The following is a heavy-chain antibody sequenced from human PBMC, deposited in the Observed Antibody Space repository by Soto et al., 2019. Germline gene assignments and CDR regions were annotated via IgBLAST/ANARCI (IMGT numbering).Heavy chain of an antibody. J-gene: IGHJ6*02. Sequence: EVQLVESGGGLVQPGGSLRLSCAASGFTFSRFDMHWVRQVAGKGLEWVSTIGSAGDTYFSDSVRGRFTISRGNGKNSLYLQMNSLRAGDTAVYYCARGDEGLFDYGMDVWGQGTTVTVSS. D-gene: IGHD2-21*02. CDR1: GFTFSRFD. CDR2: IGSAGDT. V-gene: IGHV3-13*01. CDR3: ARGDEGLFDYGMDV.